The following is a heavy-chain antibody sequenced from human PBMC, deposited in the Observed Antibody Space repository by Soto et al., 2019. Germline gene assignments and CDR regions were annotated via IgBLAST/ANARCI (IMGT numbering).Heavy chain of an antibody. CDR2: IYYSGST. CDR3: ARRLGSGVRGFYYYYYGMDV. D-gene: IGHD3-10*01. CDR1: GGSISSYY. V-gene: IGHV4-59*01. J-gene: IGHJ6*02. Sequence: QVQLQESGPGLVKPSETLSLTCTVSGGSISSYYWSWIRQPPGKGLEWIGYIYYSGSTNYNPSLKSRVTISVDTSKNQFSLKLSSVTAADTAVYYCARRLGSGVRGFYYYYYGMDVWGQGTTVTVSS.